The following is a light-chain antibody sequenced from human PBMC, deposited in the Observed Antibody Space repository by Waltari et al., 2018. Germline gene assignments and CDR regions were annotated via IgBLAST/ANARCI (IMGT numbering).Light chain of an antibody. J-gene: IGKJ2*01. CDR3: QQYNSWRT. V-gene: IGKV3-15*01. Sequence: EIVMTQSPRTLSVSPGERATLSCRASQSIARNLAWYQQKPGQGPRLLMYGASTRATGIPARFSGSGSGTDFTLTISRLQSEDSAVYYYQQYNSWRTFGQGTKLEIK. CDR1: QSIARN. CDR2: GAS.